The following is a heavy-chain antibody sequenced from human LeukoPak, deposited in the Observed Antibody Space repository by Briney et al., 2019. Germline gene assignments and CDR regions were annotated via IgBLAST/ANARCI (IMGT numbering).Heavy chain of an antibody. Sequence: PGGSLRLSCAASGFTFSSYSMNWVRQAPGKGLEWVSSISSSSSYIYYADSAKGRFTISRDNAKNSLYLQMNSLRAEDTAVYYCARGRITIFGVAPVAAFDIWGQGTMVTVSS. D-gene: IGHD3-3*01. CDR2: ISSSSSYI. J-gene: IGHJ3*02. CDR1: GFTFSSYS. V-gene: IGHV3-21*01. CDR3: ARGRITIFGVAPVAAFDI.